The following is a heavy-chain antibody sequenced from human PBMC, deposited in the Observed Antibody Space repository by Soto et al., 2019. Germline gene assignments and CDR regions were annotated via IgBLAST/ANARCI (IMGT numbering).Heavy chain of an antibody. CDR3: ARHFPGVVAVDY. CDR2: IYYSGST. D-gene: IGHD2-15*01. J-gene: IGHJ4*02. V-gene: IGHV4-31*03. CDR1: GGSISSGGYY. Sequence: QVQLQESGPGLVKPSQTLSLTCTVSGGSISSGGYYWSWIRQHPGKGLEWIGYIYYSGSTYYNPSLKSRVTMSVXXSKNQFSLKLSSVTAADTAVYYCARHFPGVVAVDYWGQGTLVTVSS.